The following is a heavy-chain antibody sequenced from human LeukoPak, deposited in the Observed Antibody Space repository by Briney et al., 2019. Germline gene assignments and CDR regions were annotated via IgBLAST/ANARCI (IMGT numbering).Heavy chain of an antibody. J-gene: IGHJ4*02. V-gene: IGHV4-39*01. Sequence: PSETLSLTCTVSGGSISSSSYYWGWIRQPPGKGLEWIGSIYYSGSTYYNPSLKSRVTISVDTSKNQFSLKLSSVTAADTAVYYCGGYSSSWYDVDYWGQGTLVTVSS. D-gene: IGHD6-13*01. CDR3: GGYSSSWYDVDY. CDR1: GGSISSSSYY. CDR2: IYYSGST.